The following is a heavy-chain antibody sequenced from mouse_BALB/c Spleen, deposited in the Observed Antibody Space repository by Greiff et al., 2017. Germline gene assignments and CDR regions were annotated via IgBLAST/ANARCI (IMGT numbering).Heavy chain of an antibody. D-gene: IGHD1-1*02. V-gene: IGHV1S81*02. CDR1: GYTFTSYW. CDR3: ARGGNYWYFDV. CDR2: INPSNGRT. Sequence: VQLQQPGAELVKPGASVKLSCKASGYTFTSYWMHWVKQRPGQGLEWIGEINPSNGRTNYNEKFKSKATLTVDKSSSTAYMQLSSLTSEDSAVYYCARGGNYWYFDVWGAGTTVTVSS. J-gene: IGHJ1*01.